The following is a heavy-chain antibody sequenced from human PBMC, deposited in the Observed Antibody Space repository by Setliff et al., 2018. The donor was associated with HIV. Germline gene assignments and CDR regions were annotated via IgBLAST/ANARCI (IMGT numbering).Heavy chain of an antibody. D-gene: IGHD3-22*01. CDR2: ISPNGDIT. CDR3: TRPQYIYDNSDSDN. Sequence: GSLRLSCAASGFTFTAYNMAWVRQAPGKGLEWISAISPNGDITCYAASVQGRFTISRDNSKNTAYLQMNSLKTEDTAIYYCTRPQYIYDNSDSDNWGQGALVTVSS. J-gene: IGHJ4*02. V-gene: IGHV3-23*01. CDR1: GFTFTAYN.